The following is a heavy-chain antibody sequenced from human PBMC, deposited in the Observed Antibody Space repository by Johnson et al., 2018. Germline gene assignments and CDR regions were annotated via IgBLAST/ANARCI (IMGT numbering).Heavy chain of an antibody. CDR2: ISWNSGSI. CDR1: GFTFDDYA. J-gene: IGHJ1*01. V-gene: IGHV3-9*01. D-gene: IGHD5/OR15-5a*01. Sequence: VQLVETGGGLVQPGRSLRLSCAASGFTFDDYAMHWVRQAPGKGLEWVSGISWNSGSIGYADPVKGRFTISRDNDKNSLYLQMNSLRAEDTALYYFAKGEKATLPAEYFQHWGQGTLVTVSS. CDR3: AKGEKATLPAEYFQH.